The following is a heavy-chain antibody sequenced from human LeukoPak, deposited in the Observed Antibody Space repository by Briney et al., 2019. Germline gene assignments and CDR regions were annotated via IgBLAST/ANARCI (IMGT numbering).Heavy chain of an antibody. V-gene: IGHV3-30*02. CDR2: IQYDESSK. Sequence: GGSLRLSCVASGITFSGSGMHWVRQAPGKGLEWVAFIQYDESSKCYADSVKGRFTISRDNSKNTVYLQMYSLRGEDTAAYYCAREGGRVVIGTFDHWGQGTLVTVSS. CDR3: AREGGRVVIGTFDH. J-gene: IGHJ4*02. CDR1: GITFSGSG. D-gene: IGHD1/OR15-1a*01.